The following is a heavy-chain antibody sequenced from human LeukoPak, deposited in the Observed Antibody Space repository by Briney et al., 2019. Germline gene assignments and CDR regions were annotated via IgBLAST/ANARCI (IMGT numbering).Heavy chain of an antibody. CDR3: ARDAEAGDYRPTKNWFDP. V-gene: IGHV3-48*04. CDR1: GVTFSSYS. CDR2: ISSSSSTI. Sequence: GGSLRLSCAASGVTFSSYSMNWVRQAPGKGLEWVSYISSSSSTIYYADSVKGRFPISRDNAKNSLYLQMNSLRAEDTAVYYCARDAEAGDYRPTKNWFDPWGQGTLVTVSS. D-gene: IGHD4-11*01. J-gene: IGHJ5*02.